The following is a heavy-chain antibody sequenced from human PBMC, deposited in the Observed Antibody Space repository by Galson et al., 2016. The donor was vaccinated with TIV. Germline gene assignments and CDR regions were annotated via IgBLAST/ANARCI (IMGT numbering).Heavy chain of an antibody. Sequence: SLRLSCAVSGFSFRNYGMNWVRQAPGQGLEWVSGIHGSGSRSFYADSVKGRFTISRDNSKYTLYLQMNSLRAEDAAVYYCAKVSRDGDYYFYDVDVWGHGTTVTVSS. CDR1: GFSFRNYG. D-gene: IGHD4-17*01. CDR2: IHGSGSRS. V-gene: IGHV3-23*01. CDR3: AKVSRDGDYYFYDVDV. J-gene: IGHJ6*02.